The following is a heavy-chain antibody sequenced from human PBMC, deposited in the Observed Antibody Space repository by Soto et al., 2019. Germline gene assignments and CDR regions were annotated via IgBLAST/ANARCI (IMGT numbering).Heavy chain of an antibody. J-gene: IGHJ4*02. CDR3: ARDRCDGGENY. CDR2: IIPSLGIS. CDR1: GRTFISDT. D-gene: IGHD3-16*01. Sequence: QVHLVPSGAEVKKPRTSVKVSCTASGRTFISDTITWLRQAPGQGLEWVGRIIPSLGISNYAKKFQGRVTITADETTSTAYMELSSLRSADAAVYYCARDRCDGGENYWGQGTLVTVSS. V-gene: IGHV1-69*08.